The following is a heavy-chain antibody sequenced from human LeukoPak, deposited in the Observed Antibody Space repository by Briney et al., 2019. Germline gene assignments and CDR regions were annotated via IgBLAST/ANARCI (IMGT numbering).Heavy chain of an antibody. CDR2: IYYSGST. D-gene: IGHD2-15*01. Sequence: SETLSLTCTVSGGSISSYYWSWIRLPPGKGLEWIGYIYYSGSTNYNPSLKSRVTISVDTSKNQFSLKLSSVTAADTAVYYCARGPYKLRGSGGSCFDYWGQGTLVTVSS. J-gene: IGHJ4*02. V-gene: IGHV4-59*01. CDR1: GGSISSYY. CDR3: ARGPYKLRGSGGSCFDY.